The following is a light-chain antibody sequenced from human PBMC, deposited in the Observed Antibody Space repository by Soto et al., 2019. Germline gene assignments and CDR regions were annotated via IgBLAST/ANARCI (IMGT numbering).Light chain of an antibody. CDR3: AAWDDSLNSVV. CDR1: SSNIGSNT. CDR2: SND. J-gene: IGLJ2*01. V-gene: IGLV1-44*01. Sequence: QSVLTQPPSASGTPGQRVTISCSGSSSNIGSNTVNCYQQLPGTAPKLLISSNDQRPSGVPDRFSGSKSGTSASLAISGLQYEDEADYYCAAWDDSLNSVVFGGGTK.